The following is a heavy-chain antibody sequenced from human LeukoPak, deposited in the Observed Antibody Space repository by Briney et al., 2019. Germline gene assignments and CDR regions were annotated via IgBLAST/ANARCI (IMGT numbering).Heavy chain of an antibody. Sequence: PGGSLRLSCAASRFTFSTSALTWVRQAPGKGLEWLANIRQDGTEKYYVDSVKGRFTISRDNAKNSLYLQMNSLGGEDTAVYYCARDGHSSGSFDYWGQGTLVTVSS. CDR1: RFTFSTSA. V-gene: IGHV3-7*04. CDR3: ARDGHSSGSFDY. CDR2: IRQDGTEK. J-gene: IGHJ4*02. D-gene: IGHD6-19*01.